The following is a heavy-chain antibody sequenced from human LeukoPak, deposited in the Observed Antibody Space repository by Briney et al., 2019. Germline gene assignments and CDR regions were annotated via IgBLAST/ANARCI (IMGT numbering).Heavy chain of an antibody. V-gene: IGHV4-4*07. CDR1: GGSISSYY. CDR2: IYTSGST. J-gene: IGHJ6*03. D-gene: IGHD2-15*01. CDR3: ARWYCSSNTCYHLDV. Sequence: SETLSLTCTVSGGSISSYYWSWIRQPAGKGLEWIGRIYTSGSTNYNPSLKSRVTMSVDTSKNQFSLKLNSVTAADTAVYYCARWYCSSNTCYHLDVWGKGTTVTVSS.